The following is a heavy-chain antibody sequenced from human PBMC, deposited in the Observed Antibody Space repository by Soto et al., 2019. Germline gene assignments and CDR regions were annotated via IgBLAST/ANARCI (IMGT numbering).Heavy chain of an antibody. CDR1: GDSFSSGGYY. V-gene: IGHV4-31*02. Sequence: SETLSLTCTVSGDSFSSGGYYWSWIRQHPGKGLEWIGYVFYSGTTYYSPSLKSRVSISVDTSKNQFSLSLSSVTAADTAVYYCARTTTYYDYIWGSYRPKDFDFWGQGTLVTVSS. CDR2: VFYSGTT. CDR3: ARTTTYYDYIWGSYRPKDFDF. J-gene: IGHJ4*02. D-gene: IGHD3-16*02.